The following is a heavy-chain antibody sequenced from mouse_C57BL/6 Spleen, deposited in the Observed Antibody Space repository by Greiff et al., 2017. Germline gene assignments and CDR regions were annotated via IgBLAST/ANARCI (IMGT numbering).Heavy chain of an antibody. CDR2: ISSGSSTI. CDR1: GFTFSDYG. J-gene: IGHJ2*01. CDR3: ARKSLNWYFDY. V-gene: IGHV5-17*01. D-gene: IGHD4-1*01. Sequence: EVKLVESGGGLVKPGGSLKLSCAASGFTFSDYGMHWVRQAPEKGLEWVAYISSGSSTIYYADTVKGRFTISRDNAKNTLFLQMTSLRSEDTAMYYCARKSLNWYFDYWGQGTTLTVSS.